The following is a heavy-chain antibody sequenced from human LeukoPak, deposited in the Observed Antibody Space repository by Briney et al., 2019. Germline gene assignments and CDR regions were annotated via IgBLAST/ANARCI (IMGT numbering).Heavy chain of an antibody. CDR3: AKVLSPDGGDLDY. J-gene: IGHJ4*02. D-gene: IGHD2-21*02. Sequence: GGSLRLSCAASGLTFSNYAMNWVRQAPGKGLEWVSGIRGGGSFTYYADSVKGRFTISRDNSKNTLYLQMDSLTVEDSAVYYCAKVLSPDGGDLDYWGQGTLVTVSS. CDR2: IRGGGSFT. CDR1: GLTFSNYA. V-gene: IGHV3-23*01.